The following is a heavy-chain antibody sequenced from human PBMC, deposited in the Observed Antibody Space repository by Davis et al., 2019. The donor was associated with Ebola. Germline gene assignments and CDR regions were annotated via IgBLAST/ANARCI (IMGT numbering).Heavy chain of an antibody. V-gene: IGHV3-30-3*01. CDR2: ISYDGSNK. Sequence: GESLKISCAASGFTFSSYAMHWVRQAPGKGLEWVAVISYDGSNKYYADSVKGRFTISRDNSKNTLYLQMNSLRAEDTAVYYCAREELSYGMDVWGQGTTVTVSS. CDR1: GFTFSSYA. CDR3: AREELSYGMDV. J-gene: IGHJ6*02. D-gene: IGHD1-26*01.